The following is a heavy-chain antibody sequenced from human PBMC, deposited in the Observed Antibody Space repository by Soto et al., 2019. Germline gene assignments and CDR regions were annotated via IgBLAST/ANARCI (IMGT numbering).Heavy chain of an antibody. CDR1: GFTFGNYG. CDR3: AKGFIVVVTVLRPDDAFDV. CDR2: ISGGGGNT. D-gene: IGHD2-21*02. V-gene: IGHV3-23*01. Sequence: DVQLLESGGGLVQPGGSLRLSCATSGFTFGNYGMNWVRQAPRKGLEWVSGISGGGGNTYYADSVKGRFTISRDPSKNTVFLEMNSLRAEDTAVYYCAKGFIVVVTVLRPDDAFDVWGQGTLVTVSS. J-gene: IGHJ3*01.